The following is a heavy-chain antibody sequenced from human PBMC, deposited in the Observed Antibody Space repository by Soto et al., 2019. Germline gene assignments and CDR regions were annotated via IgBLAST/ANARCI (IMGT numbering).Heavy chain of an antibody. CDR3: ARTYGSGSYMVGY. V-gene: IGHV4-31*03. CDR1: GDSVSSGGAY. Sequence: SETLSLTCTVSGDSVSSGGAYWSWIRQHPGKGLEWIGYIYYSGSANYTPSLKSRLTISLDTSKNQFSLKLSSVTAADTAVYYCARTYGSGSYMVGYWGQGTLVTVSS. J-gene: IGHJ4*02. CDR2: IYYSGSA. D-gene: IGHD3-10*01.